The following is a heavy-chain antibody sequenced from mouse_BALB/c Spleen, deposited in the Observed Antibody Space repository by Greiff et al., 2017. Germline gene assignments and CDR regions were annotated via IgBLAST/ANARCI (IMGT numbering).Heavy chain of an antibody. CDR3: ALTWGNYVPFAY. Sequence: VKLMESGPGLVQPSQSLSITCTVSGFSLTSYGVHWVRQSPGKGLEWLGVIWSGGSTDYNAAFISRLSISKDNSKSQVFFKMNSLQANDTAIYYCALTWGNYVPFAYWGQGTLVTVSA. V-gene: IGHV2-2*02. CDR2: IWSGGST. J-gene: IGHJ3*01. D-gene: IGHD2-1*01. CDR1: GFSLTSYG.